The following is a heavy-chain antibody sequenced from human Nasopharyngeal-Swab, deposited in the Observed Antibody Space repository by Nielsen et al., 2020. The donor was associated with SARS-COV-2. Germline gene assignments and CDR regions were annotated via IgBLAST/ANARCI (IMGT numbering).Heavy chain of an antibody. D-gene: IGHD2/OR15-2a*01. V-gene: IGHV4-34*01. CDR2: INHSGST. CDR3: ARALWKKSYYYYMDV. J-gene: IGHJ6*03. CDR1: GGSFSGYY. Sequence: SDTLSLTCAVYGGSFSGYYWSWIRQPPGKGLEWIGEINHSGSTNYNPSLKSRVTISIDTSKNQFSLKLSSVTAADTAVYYCARALWKKSYYYYMDVWGKGTTVTVSS.